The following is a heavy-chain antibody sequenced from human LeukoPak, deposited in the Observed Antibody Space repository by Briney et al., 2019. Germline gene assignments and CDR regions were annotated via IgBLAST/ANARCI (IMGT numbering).Heavy chain of an antibody. CDR1: GGTFSSYG. D-gene: IGHD5-18*01. CDR2: IIPILGIA. CDR3: ARDRGYSYGYDVFDY. Sequence: SVKVSCKASGGTFSSYGVSWVRQAPGQGLEWMGRIIPILGIANYAQEFQGRVTITADKSTTTAYMELSSLRSEDTAVHHCARDRGYSYGYDVFDYWGQGTLVTVSS. V-gene: IGHV1-69*04. J-gene: IGHJ4*02.